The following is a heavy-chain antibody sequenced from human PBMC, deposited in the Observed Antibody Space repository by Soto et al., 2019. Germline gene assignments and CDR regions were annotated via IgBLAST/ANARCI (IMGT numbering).Heavy chain of an antibody. CDR3: GRGFSGRHWEIRFDP. V-gene: IGHV1-69*02. D-gene: IGHD1-26*01. CDR1: GGTFSSYT. J-gene: IGHJ5*02. CDR2: IIPILGIA. Sequence: SVKVSCKASGGTFSSYTISWVRQAPGQGLEWMGRIIPILGIANYAQKFQGRVTITAGKSTSTAYMELSSPRSEDTAVYYCGRGFSGRHWEIRFDPWGQGTLVTVSS.